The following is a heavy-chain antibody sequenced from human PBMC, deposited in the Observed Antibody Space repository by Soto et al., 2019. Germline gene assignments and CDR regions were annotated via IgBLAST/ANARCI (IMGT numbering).Heavy chain of an antibody. Sequence: SETLSLTCTVSGDSISSYYWSWIRQHPGKGLEWIGYIYYSGSTYYNPSLKSRVTISVDTSKNQFSLKLSSVTAADTAVYYCARGIAAAGKGFDPWGQGTLVTVSS. CDR1: GDSISSYY. D-gene: IGHD6-13*01. CDR3: ARGIAAAGKGFDP. CDR2: IYYSGST. V-gene: IGHV4-59*06. J-gene: IGHJ5*02.